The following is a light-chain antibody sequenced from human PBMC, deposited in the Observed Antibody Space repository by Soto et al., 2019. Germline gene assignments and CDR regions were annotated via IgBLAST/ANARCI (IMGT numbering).Light chain of an antibody. V-gene: IGKV1-9*01. CDR2: SAS. J-gene: IGKJ4*01. CDR1: QALSNY. CDR3: QQYNTYSLLT. Sequence: IKLYHSPSVLSASVGDTVTITCRASQALSNYLAWYQQKPGKAPDLLIYSASTLQSGVPSRFSGSGSGTEFTLTISSLQPDDFATYYCQQYNTYSLLTFGGGTKVDIK.